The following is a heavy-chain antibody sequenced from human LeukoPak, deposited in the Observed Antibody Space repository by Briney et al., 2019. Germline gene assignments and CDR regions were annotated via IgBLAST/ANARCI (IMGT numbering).Heavy chain of an antibody. J-gene: IGHJ4*02. CDR3: ARDLMGPGYYFDY. V-gene: IGHV3-30-3*01. Sequence: GRSLRLSCAASGFIFSSYAMHWVRQAPGKGLEWVAVISYDGTNKYYADSVKGRFTISRDNSENTLYLQMNSLRAEDMAVYYCARDLMGPGYYFDYWGQGTLVTVSS. CDR2: ISYDGTNK. CDR1: GFIFSSYA. D-gene: IGHD2-8*01.